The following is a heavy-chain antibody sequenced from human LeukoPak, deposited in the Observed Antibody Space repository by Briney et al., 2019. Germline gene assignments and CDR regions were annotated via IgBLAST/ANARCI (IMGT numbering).Heavy chain of an antibody. J-gene: IGHJ4*02. Sequence: GESLKISCQASGYTFTRNWISWVRQIPGKGLEWMGTIDPTDSYVNYCPSFEGHVTISTDRSINTVYLLWGSLRASDTAMYYCARHVPGYYGSGTNDFWGQGTLVTVAS. CDR2: IDPTDSYV. CDR1: GYTFTRNW. CDR3: ARHVPGYYGSGTNDF. D-gene: IGHD3-10*01. V-gene: IGHV5-10-1*01.